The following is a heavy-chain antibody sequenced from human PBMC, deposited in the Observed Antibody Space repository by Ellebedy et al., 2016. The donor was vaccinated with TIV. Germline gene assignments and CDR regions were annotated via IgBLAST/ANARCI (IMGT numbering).Heavy chain of an antibody. V-gene: IGHV1-69*13. J-gene: IGHJ6*03. Sequence: SVKVSCXASGGTFSSYAISWVRQAPGQGLEWMGGIIPIFGTANYAQKFQGRVTITADESTSTAYMELSSLRSEDTAVYYCARAGAGKGFWSGRDGYYMDVWGKGTTVTVSS. CDR3: ARAGAGKGFWSGRDGYYMDV. CDR1: GGTFSSYA. CDR2: IIPIFGTA. D-gene: IGHD3-3*01.